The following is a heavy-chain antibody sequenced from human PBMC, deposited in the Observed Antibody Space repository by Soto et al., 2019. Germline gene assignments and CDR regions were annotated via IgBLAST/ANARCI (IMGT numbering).Heavy chain of an antibody. CDR2: IYHSGST. CDR3: ARDAVAAAGQYNWFDP. CDR1: GGSISSGGYS. V-gene: IGHV4-30-2*01. D-gene: IGHD6-13*01. J-gene: IGHJ5*02. Sequence: SETLSLTCAVSGGSISSGGYSWSWIRQPPGKGLEWIGYIYHSGSTYYNPSLKSRVTISVDRSKNQFSLKLSSVTAADTAVYYCARDAVAAAGQYNWFDPWGQGTLVTVSS.